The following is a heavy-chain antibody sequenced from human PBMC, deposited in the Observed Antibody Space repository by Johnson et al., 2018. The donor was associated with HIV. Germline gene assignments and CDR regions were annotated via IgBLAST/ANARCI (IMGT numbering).Heavy chain of an antibody. J-gene: IGHJ3*02. D-gene: IGHD6-19*01. Sequence: QVQLVESGGGVVQPGRSLRLSCAASGFTFTNYGMHWVRQAPGKGLEWVAVISHDGSNKYYADSVKGRFTISRDNSKNTLYLQMNSLRAEDTAVYYCATSVEQWLVWNAFDIWGQGTMVTVSS. CDR2: ISHDGSNK. CDR3: ATSVEQWLVWNAFDI. CDR1: GFTFTNYG. V-gene: IGHV3-30*03.